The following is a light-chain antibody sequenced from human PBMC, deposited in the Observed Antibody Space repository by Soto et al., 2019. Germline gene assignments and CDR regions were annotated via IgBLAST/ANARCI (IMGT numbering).Light chain of an antibody. CDR2: QAS. CDR3: QQYKSYPYT. J-gene: IGKJ2*01. Sequence: IPMTQSPSTLSASVGDRVTITCRASQSISSWLAWYQQKPGKAPRVLIYQASGLESGVPPGFSGSGSGTEFTLTISSLQPDDFTTYYCQQYKSYPYTFGQGTKLEIK. CDR1: QSISSW. V-gene: IGKV1-5*03.